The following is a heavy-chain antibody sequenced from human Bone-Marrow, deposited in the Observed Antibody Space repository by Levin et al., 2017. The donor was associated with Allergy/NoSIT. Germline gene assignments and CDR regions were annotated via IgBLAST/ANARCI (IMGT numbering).Heavy chain of an antibody. J-gene: IGHJ6*02. CDR3: ARGEGGYYYYGMDV. CDR2: IYYSGST. V-gene: IGHV4-31*03. Sequence: SQTLSLTCTVSGGSISSGGYYWSWIRQHPGKGLEWIGYIYYSGSTYYNPSLKSRVTISVDTSKNQFSLKLSSVTAADTAVYYCARGEGGYYYYGMDVWGQGTTVTVSS. CDR1: GGSISSGGYY. D-gene: IGHD3-16*01.